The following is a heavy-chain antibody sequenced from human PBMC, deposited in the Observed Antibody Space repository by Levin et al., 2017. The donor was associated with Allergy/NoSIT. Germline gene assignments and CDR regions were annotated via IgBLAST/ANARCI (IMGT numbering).Heavy chain of an antibody. J-gene: IGHJ4*02. V-gene: IGHV4-38-2*01. CDR1: GYSISSCYQ. CDR3: ARQTGTSAPFDY. Sequence: SETLSLTCLISGYSISSCYQWGWVRQPPGKGLEWIGSFYHGGNIYYSPSLKRRVTISVDTSKNQVSLRVASVTATDTAVYYCARQTGTSAPFDYWGPGTLVTVSS. CDR2: FYHGGNI. D-gene: IGHD1-7*01.